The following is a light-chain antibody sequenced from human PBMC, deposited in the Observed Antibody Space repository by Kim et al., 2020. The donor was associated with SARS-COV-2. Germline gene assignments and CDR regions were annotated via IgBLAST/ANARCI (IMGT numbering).Light chain of an antibody. V-gene: IGKV3-20*01. J-gene: IGKJ2*01. CDR2: GAS. CDR3: QQYGSS. Sequence: EIVVTQSPSTLSLSPGEGATLSCRASQTVRGNYVAWYQQRPGQAPRLLIYGASSRATGIPDRFSGSGSGTNFTLTISRLEPEDFAVYFCQQYGSSFGQGTKLEI. CDR1: QTVRGNY.